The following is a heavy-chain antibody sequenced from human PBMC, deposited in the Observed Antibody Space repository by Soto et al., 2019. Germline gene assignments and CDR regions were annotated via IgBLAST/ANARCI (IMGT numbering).Heavy chain of an antibody. CDR1: GGSISSGGYY. J-gene: IGHJ5*02. CDR3: ARDHSTRFDP. V-gene: IGHV4-31*03. D-gene: IGHD2-2*01. Sequence: SETLSLTCTVSGGSISSGGYYWNWIRQHPGKSLEWIGYIYYSGSTYYNPSLKSRVTISVDTSKNQFSLKLSSVTAADTAVYYCARDHSTRFDPWGQGTLVTVSS. CDR2: IYYSGST.